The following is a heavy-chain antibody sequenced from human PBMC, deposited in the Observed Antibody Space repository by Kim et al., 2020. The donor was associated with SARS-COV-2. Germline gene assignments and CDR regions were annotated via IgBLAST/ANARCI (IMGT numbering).Heavy chain of an antibody. V-gene: IGHV3-7*03. J-gene: IGHJ4*03. D-gene: IGHD3-10*01. Sequence: YVDAVRGRFTVSRDNAKGSLYLEMNCLSAEDTALYYCARAIGSGGAGFAVWGQGTLVTVSS. CDR3: ARAIGSGGAGFAV.